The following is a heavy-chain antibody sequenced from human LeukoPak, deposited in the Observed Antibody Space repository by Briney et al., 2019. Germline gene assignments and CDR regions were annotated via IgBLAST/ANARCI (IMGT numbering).Heavy chain of an antibody. J-gene: IGHJ4*02. CDR2: ISGRDGRT. D-gene: IGHD6-13*01. V-gene: IGHV3-23*01. Sequence: GGSLRLSCAASGFTFSSYAMGWVRQAPGRGLEWVSAISGRDGRTYYTDSVKGRFTISRDNSRDTLYLQMNSLRAEDTAVYYCSTSPSFGSSWYQFNYWGQGTLVTVSS. CDR3: STSPSFGSSWYQFNY. CDR1: GFTFSSYA.